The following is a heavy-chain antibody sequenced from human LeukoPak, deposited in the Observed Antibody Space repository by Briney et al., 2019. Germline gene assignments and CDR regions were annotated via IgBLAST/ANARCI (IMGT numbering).Heavy chain of an antibody. Sequence: GGSLRLSCAASGFTFSSYWMSWVRQAPGKGLEWVSGINWSGGSTGYADSVKGRFTISRDNAKNSLYLQMNSLRAEDTALYYCARVGSSSWYVLDYWGQGTLVTVSS. CDR2: INWSGGST. V-gene: IGHV3-20*04. J-gene: IGHJ4*02. D-gene: IGHD6-13*01. CDR3: ARVGSSSWYVLDY. CDR1: GFTFSSYW.